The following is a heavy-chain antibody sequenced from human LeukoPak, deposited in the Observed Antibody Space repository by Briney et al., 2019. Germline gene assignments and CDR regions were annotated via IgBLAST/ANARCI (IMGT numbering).Heavy chain of an antibody. CDR2: IKQDGSEK. J-gene: IGHJ4*02. CDR1: GFTFSSYW. D-gene: IGHD5-18*01. V-gene: IGHV3-7*01. CDR3: ARAYVDTASYYFDY. Sequence: PGGSLRLSCAASGFTFSSYWMSWVRQAPGKGLEWVANIKQDGSEKYYVDSVKGRFTISRDNAKNSLYLQMNSLRAEDTAVYYCARAYVDTASYYFDYWGQGTLVTVSS.